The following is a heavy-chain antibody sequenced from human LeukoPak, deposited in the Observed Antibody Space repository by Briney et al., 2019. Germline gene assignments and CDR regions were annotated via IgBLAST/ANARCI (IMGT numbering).Heavy chain of an antibody. CDR3: ARDLSSSGWSFDY. J-gene: IGHJ4*02. CDR2: INSDGRST. CDR1: GFTFSNYW. V-gene: IGHV3-74*01. Sequence: GGSLRLSCAASGFTFSNYWMHWVRQAPGKGLVWVSRINSDGRSTNYAVSVKGRFTISRDNAKNTLFLQMNSLRAEDAAVYYCARDLSSSGWSFDYWGQGTLVTVSS. D-gene: IGHD6-19*01.